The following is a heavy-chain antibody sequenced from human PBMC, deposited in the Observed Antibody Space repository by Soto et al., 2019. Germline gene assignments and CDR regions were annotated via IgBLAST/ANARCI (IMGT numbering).Heavy chain of an antibody. D-gene: IGHD2-15*01. CDR1: GFTVSSKY. CDR3: AGDVVLCDGGRGYGLPLDV. J-gene: IGHJ6*03. CDR2: IQSGGPT. Sequence: EVHLVESGGGLVQPGGSLRLSCAASGFTVSSKYMSWDRQAPGKGLEWVSLIQSGGPTYYADSVKARFTISRDTSEKTLHLQMDSLRAEETAVYCFAGDVVLCDGGRGYGLPLDVWGKGTTVTVS. V-gene: IGHV3-66*01.